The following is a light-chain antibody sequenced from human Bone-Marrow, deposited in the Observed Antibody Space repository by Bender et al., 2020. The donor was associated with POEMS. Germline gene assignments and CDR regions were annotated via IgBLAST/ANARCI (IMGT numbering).Light chain of an antibody. J-gene: IGLJ1*01. Sequence: QSVLTQPPSASGTPGQSVTISCSGSNSNIGKMTVNWYHQLPGTAPKLLIYDDDNRPSGVPDRFSGSKSGTSASLAISGLQSEDEADYYCAAWDDSLNVYVFGTGTKVTVL. CDR1: NSNIGKMT. V-gene: IGLV1-44*01. CDR3: AAWDDSLNVYV. CDR2: DDD.